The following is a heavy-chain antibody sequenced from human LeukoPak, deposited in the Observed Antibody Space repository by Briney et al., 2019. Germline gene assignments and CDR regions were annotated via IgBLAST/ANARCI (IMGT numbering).Heavy chain of an antibody. CDR1: GGSISSYY. J-gene: IGHJ3*02. CDR3: ARDKSRTYGSADAFDI. Sequence: SETLSPTCTVSGGSISSYYWSWIRQPAGKGLEWIGRIYTSGSTNYNPSLKSRVTMSVDTSKNQFSLKLSSVTAADTAVYYCARDKSRTYGSADAFDIWGQGTMVTVSS. V-gene: IGHV4-4*07. CDR2: IYTSGST. D-gene: IGHD3-10*01.